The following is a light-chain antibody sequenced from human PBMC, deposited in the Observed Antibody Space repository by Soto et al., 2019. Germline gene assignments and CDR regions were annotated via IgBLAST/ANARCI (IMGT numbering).Light chain of an antibody. CDR1: QSVSSIY. CDR3: QQYGSATRT. J-gene: IGKJ1*01. CDR2: DAS. Sequence: EIVLTQAPGTLSLSPGERATLSCRASQSVSSIYLDWYQQKPGQAPRLLRYDASNRATGSPARFSGSGSGTDFTLTSSSLEPEGFAVYYCQQYGSATRTFGQGTKVEIK. V-gene: IGKV3-20*01.